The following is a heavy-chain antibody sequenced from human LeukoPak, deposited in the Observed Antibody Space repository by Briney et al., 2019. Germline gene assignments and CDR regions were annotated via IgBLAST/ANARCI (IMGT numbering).Heavy chain of an antibody. J-gene: IGHJ4*02. Sequence: GESLKISCKGPGYSLSTYWIGWVRQMPGKGLEWMGIIYPGDSDTRYSPSFQGQVTISADKSISTAYLQWSSLKASDTAMYYCARPSYYDTNYWGQGTLVTVS. D-gene: IGHD3-9*01. CDR1: GYSLSTYW. CDR2: IYPGDSDT. V-gene: IGHV5-51*01. CDR3: ARPSYYDTNY.